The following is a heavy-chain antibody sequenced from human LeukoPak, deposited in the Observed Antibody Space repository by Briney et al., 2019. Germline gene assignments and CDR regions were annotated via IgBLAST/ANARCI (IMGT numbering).Heavy chain of an antibody. Sequence: GGSLRLSCAASGFTFSSYGMHWVRQAPGEGLEWVAFIRYDGSNKYYAESVKGRLTISRDNSKNTLYLQMNSLRAEDTAVYYCAKDLREGYYDSSGTFDYWGQGTLVTVSS. J-gene: IGHJ4*02. CDR2: IRYDGSNK. CDR1: GFTFSSYG. D-gene: IGHD3-22*01. CDR3: AKDLREGYYDSSGTFDY. V-gene: IGHV3-30*02.